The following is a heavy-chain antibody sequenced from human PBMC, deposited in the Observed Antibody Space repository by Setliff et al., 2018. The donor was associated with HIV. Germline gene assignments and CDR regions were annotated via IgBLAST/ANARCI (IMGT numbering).Heavy chain of an antibody. J-gene: IGHJ4*02. CDR3: ARHLPMVGARAPGALMGY. CDR1: GDSVSSNSAA. Sequence: TLSLTCAISGDSVSSNSAAWNWIRQSPSRGLEWLGRTYYRSKWYNDYAVSVKSRITINPDTAKNQFSLQLNSVTPEDTAVYYCARHLPMVGARAPGALMGYWGQGTLVTVSS. V-gene: IGHV6-1*01. D-gene: IGHD3-10*01. CDR2: TYYRSKWYN.